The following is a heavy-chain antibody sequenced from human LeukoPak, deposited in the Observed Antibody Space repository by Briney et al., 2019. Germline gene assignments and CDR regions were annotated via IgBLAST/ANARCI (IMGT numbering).Heavy chain of an antibody. CDR2: ISGSGGST. V-gene: IGHV3-23*01. Sequence: GGSLRLSCAASGFTFSSYSMNWVRQAPGKGLEWVSLISGSGGSTYYADSVKGRFTGSRDNSKNTLSLQMNSLRAEDTAVYYCAKTPGSGWIFDYWGQGTLVTVSS. J-gene: IGHJ4*02. D-gene: IGHD6-19*01. CDR1: GFTFSSYS. CDR3: AKTPGSGWIFDY.